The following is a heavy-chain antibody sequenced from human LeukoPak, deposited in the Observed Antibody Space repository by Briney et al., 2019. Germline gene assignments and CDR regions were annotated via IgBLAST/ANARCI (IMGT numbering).Heavy chain of an antibody. CDR2: MNPNSGNT. CDR1: GYTFTSYD. J-gene: IGHJ4*02. CDR3: ARGRCLGSTNCYYFDS. Sequence: ASVKVSCKASGYTFTSYDINWVRQATGQGLEWMGWMNPNSGNTGYAQKFQGRVTMTRNTSISTAYMELSSLRSEDTAVYYCARGRCLGSTNCYYFDSWGQGTLVTVSS. D-gene: IGHD2-2*01. V-gene: IGHV1-8*01.